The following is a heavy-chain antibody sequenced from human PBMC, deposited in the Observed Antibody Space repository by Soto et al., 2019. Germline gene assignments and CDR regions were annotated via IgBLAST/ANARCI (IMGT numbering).Heavy chain of an antibody. Sequence: QVQLQESGPGLVKPSQTLSLTCTVSGGSISSGGYYWSWIRQHPGKGLEWIGYIYYSGSTYYNPSLNSRVTISVDTSKNQFSLKLSSVTAADTAVYYCARSRPGYCSSTSCSTYYDYWGQGTLVTVSS. CDR1: GGSISSGGYY. CDR3: ARSRPGYCSSTSCSTYYDY. CDR2: IYYSGST. D-gene: IGHD2-2*01. J-gene: IGHJ4*02. V-gene: IGHV4-31*03.